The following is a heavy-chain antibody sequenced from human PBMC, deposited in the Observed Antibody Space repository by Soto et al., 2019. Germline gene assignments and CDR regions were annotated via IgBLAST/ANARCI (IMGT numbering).Heavy chain of an antibody. CDR2: INSAGSII. CDR3: ARSKRGAYSSGWYSLSGYYNYGIDV. V-gene: IGHV3-48*01. Sequence: GGSLRLSCAASGFTPSRLSMNWVRQAPGKGLEWISYINSAGSIIYYADSVKGRFTISRDNAKNSLYLQMNSLRAEDTAMYYCARSKRGAYSSGWYSLSGYYNYGIDVWGQGTKVTSP. D-gene: IGHD6-19*01. CDR1: GFTPSRLS. J-gene: IGHJ6*02.